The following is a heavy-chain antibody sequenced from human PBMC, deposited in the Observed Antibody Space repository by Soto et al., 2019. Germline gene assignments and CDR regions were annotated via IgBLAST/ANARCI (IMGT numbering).Heavy chain of an antibody. V-gene: IGHV4-39*01. J-gene: IGHJ4*01. D-gene: IGHD1-1*01. CDR3: GRLEGRAKITYYLDY. CDR1: GGSVSSSSYY. CDR2: VYYSGST. Sequence: SETLSLTCTVSGGSVSSSSYYWCWVRQPPGKRLEWIGSVYYSGSTYYNPSLESRVTISVDKSKNQFSLKLMSLSAADTAVYYFGRLEGRAKITYYLDYVDPGALDNGSS.